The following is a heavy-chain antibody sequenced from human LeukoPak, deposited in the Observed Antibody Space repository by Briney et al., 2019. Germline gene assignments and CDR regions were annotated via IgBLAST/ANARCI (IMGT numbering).Heavy chain of an antibody. D-gene: IGHD3-10*01. CDR1: GYTFTGYF. CDR2: INPNSGGT. Sequence: GASVKVSCKASGYTFTGYFMHWVRQAPGQGLEWMGWINPNSGGTNYAQKFQGRVTMTRDTSISTAYMELSSLRSEDTAVYYCASASRITMLRGANDYWGQGTLVTVSS. J-gene: IGHJ4*02. V-gene: IGHV1-2*02. CDR3: ASASRITMLRGANDY.